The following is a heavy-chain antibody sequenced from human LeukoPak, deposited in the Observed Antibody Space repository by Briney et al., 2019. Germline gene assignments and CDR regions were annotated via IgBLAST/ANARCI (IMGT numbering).Heavy chain of an antibody. J-gene: IGHJ3*02. CDR1: GGSFSGYY. Sequence: SETLSLTCAVYGGSFSGYYWSWIRQPPGKGLEWIGEINHSGSTNYNPSLKSRVTISVDTSKNQFSLKLSSVTAADTAVYYCARMRGQQWSGYLGRYPGAAFDIWGQGTMVTVSS. V-gene: IGHV4-34*01. CDR2: INHSGST. CDR3: ARMRGQQWSGYLGRYPGAAFDI. D-gene: IGHD3-3*01.